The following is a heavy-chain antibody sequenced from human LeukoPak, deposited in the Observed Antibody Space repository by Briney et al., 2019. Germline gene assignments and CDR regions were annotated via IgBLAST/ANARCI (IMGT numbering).Heavy chain of an antibody. Sequence: ASVKVSCKASGYTFTNYHMHWVRQAPGQGLEWMGIINPSDGTISYAQKFQGRITMTRDTSTITVYMELYSLRSDDTAVYFCARAIDYGGPNPAFDYWGQGTLVTVSS. D-gene: IGHD4-23*01. CDR3: ARAIDYGGPNPAFDY. CDR2: INPSDGTI. V-gene: IGHV1-46*01. J-gene: IGHJ4*02. CDR1: GYTFTNYH.